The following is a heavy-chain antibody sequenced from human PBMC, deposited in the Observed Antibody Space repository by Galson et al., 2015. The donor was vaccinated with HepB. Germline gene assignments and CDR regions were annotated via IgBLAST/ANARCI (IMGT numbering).Heavy chain of an antibody. CDR1: GYSFSNYG. CDR2: FSGYDGST. Sequence: SVKVSCKASGYSFSNYGLSWIRQAPGPGLEWMGWFSGYDGSTNYAQKFQGRVTMTADASTGTAYLELTNLRSDDTAVYYCARASRLELRLNNYFSYGMDVWSQGSAVTVSS. D-gene: IGHD1-1*01. J-gene: IGHJ6*02. CDR3: ARASRLELRLNNYFSYGMDV. V-gene: IGHV1-18*01.